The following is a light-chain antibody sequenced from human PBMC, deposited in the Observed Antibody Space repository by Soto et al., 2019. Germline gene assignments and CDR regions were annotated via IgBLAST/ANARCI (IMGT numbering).Light chain of an antibody. V-gene: IGKV3-11*01. Sequence: EIVLTQSPDTLSLSPGERATLSCRASQSVSGYLGWYQQKPGQAPRLLLYDASNRAYGVPARFRGSGSGTNFPLTIASLEPVDFAVYYCQQRSNWPYLTFGGGTRV. CDR2: DAS. CDR3: QQRSNWPYLT. J-gene: IGKJ4*01. CDR1: QSVSGY.